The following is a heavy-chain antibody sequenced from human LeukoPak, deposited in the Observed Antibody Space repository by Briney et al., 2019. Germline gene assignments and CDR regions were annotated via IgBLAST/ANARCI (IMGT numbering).Heavy chain of an antibody. V-gene: IGHV4-61*02. CDR2: IYISGST. CDR1: GGSISSGTYY. Sequence: SETLSLTCTVSGGSISSGTYYWNWIRQPAGKGLEWIGRIYISGSTNYNPSLKSRVTISVDTSKNQFSLKLTSVTAADTAVYFCARQRPWGLSRYFDYWGQGTLVTVSS. D-gene: IGHD7-27*01. J-gene: IGHJ4*02. CDR3: ARQRPWGLSRYFDY.